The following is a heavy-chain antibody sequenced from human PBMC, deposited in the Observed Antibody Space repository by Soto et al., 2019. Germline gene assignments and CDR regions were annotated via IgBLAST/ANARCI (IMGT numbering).Heavy chain of an antibody. V-gene: IGHV3-23*01. CDR3: AKDPGRRFFEWLRYVDY. J-gene: IGHJ4*02. D-gene: IGHD3-3*01. CDR2: MSGSGGST. Sequence: EVQLLESGGGLVQPGGSLRLSCAASGFTFSSYAMSWVRQAPGKGLEWVSAMSGSGGSTYYADSVKGRFTISRDNSKNTRYLQMNSMRAEYTAVYYCAKDPGRRFFEWLRYVDYWGQGTLVTVSS. CDR1: GFTFSSYA.